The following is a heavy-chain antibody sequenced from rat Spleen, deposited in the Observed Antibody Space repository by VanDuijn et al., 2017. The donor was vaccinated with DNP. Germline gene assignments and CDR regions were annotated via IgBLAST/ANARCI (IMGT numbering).Heavy chain of an antibody. D-gene: IGHD1-4*01. CDR2: ISYSGST. J-gene: IGHJ1*01. Sequence: EVQLQESGPGLVKPSQSLSLTCSVTGYSITSSYRWNWIRKFPGNKLEWIGHISYSGSTSYNPSLKSRISITRDTSKNQFFLQLNSVTTEDTATYYCARARPGYNSYWYLDFWGPGTMVTVSS. CDR1: GYSITSSY. CDR3: ARARPGYNSYWYLDF. V-gene: IGHV3-1*01.